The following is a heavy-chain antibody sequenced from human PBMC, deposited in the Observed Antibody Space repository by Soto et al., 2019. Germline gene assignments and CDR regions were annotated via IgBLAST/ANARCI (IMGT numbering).Heavy chain of an antibody. D-gene: IGHD3-10*01. V-gene: IGHV3-74*01. J-gene: IGHJ6*03. CDR1: EFTFSGRS. CDR3: ARGCFGPDV. CDR2: IDKVGTDS. Sequence: EVQLVESGGGLVQPGGSLRLSCAASEFTFSGRSVHWVRQAPGKGLVWVSGIDKVGTDSIYADSVKGRFTSSRDNAKNTVYLQTNSLRVEDTAVYYCARGCFGPDVWGKGTTVTVSS.